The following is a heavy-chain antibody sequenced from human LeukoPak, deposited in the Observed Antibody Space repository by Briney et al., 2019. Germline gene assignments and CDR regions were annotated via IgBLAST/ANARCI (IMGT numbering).Heavy chain of an antibody. CDR3: ARDLGELRYFDWLLYYYYGMDV. CDR2: INPNSGGT. Sequence: GASVKVSCKASGYTFTGYYMHWVRRAPGQGLEWMGWINPNSGGTNYAQKFQGRVTMTRDTSISTAYMELSRLRSDDTAVYYCARDLGELRYFDWLLYYYYGMDVWGQGTTVTVSS. D-gene: IGHD3-9*01. J-gene: IGHJ6*02. V-gene: IGHV1-2*02. CDR1: GYTFTGYY.